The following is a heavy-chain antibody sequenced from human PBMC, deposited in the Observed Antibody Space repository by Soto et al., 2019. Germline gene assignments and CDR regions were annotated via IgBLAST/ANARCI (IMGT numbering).Heavy chain of an antibody. V-gene: IGHV4-4*07. CDR2: IYSTRSP. Sequence: QVQLQESGPGLVKPSETLSLTCTVTGDSVSKYYWNWIRQPAGKGLKWIGRIYSTRSPNYNPSLKSRVTMSVDTSKNQFSLKLNLSSVTAADTAVYYCARSPAYGDYANLDTWGPGTLVTVSS. CDR3: ARSPAYGDYANLDT. J-gene: IGHJ5*02. D-gene: IGHD4-17*01. CDR1: GDSVSKYY.